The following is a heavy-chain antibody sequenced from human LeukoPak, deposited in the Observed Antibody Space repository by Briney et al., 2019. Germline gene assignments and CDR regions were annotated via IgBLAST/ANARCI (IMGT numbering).Heavy chain of an antibody. D-gene: IGHD4-23*01. Sequence: TSETLSLTCAVYGGSFSGYYWSWIRQPPGKGLEWIGYIYYSGSTYYNPSLKSRVTISVDTSKNQFSLKLSSVTAADTAVYYCAREGTHGGPDYWGQGTLVTVSS. CDR1: GGSFSGYY. CDR3: AREGTHGGPDY. CDR2: IYYSGST. V-gene: IGHV4-30-4*01. J-gene: IGHJ4*02.